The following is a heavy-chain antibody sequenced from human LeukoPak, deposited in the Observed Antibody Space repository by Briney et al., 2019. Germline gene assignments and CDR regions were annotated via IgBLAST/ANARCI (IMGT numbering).Heavy chain of an antibody. Sequence: SETLPLTCAVCWVSLGRYSWSWIRQSPGEGLEWIGQITQLGNTKYNPSLKSRVTMSVDASKNQFSLNVKSVTAADTAVYYCAKVGSTPAKFDYWGQGTLVTVSS. CDR1: WVSLGRYS. J-gene: IGHJ4*02. V-gene: IGHV4-34*01. CDR2: ITQLGNT. CDR3: AKVGSTPAKFDY. D-gene: IGHD2-15*01.